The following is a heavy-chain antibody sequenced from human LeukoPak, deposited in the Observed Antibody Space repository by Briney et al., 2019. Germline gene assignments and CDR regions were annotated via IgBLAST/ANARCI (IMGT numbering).Heavy chain of an antibody. CDR3: ARSHYSSGAVDY. V-gene: IGHV3-23*01. Sequence: PGGSLRLSCAASGFTFSNYAMTWVRQAPGKGLEWVSVISNSGGSTYYADSVKGRFTISRDNSKNTLYLQMNSLRAEDTAVYYCARSHYSSGAVDYWGQGTLATVSS. D-gene: IGHD6-19*01. CDR1: GFTFSNYA. CDR2: ISNSGGST. J-gene: IGHJ4*02.